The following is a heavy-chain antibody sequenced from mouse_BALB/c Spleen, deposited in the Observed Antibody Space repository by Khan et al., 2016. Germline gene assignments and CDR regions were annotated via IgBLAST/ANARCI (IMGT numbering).Heavy chain of an antibody. CDR1: GYTFTNYG. D-gene: IGHD1-1*01. CDR3: ARYRYYYGSSRYFDG. Sequence: QIQLVQSGPELKRPGKTVKISCKASGYTFTNYGINWVKQAPGKGLKWMGWINTYSGESTYADDFKGRFAFSLETSANTAYLQIYNLKNEDTATYFCARYRYYYGSSRYFDGWGAGTTVTVSS. J-gene: IGHJ1*01. V-gene: IGHV9-3-1*01. CDR2: INTYSGES.